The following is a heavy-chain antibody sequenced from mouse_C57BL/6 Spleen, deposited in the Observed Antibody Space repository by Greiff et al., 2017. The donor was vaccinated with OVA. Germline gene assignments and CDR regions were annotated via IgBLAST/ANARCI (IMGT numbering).Heavy chain of an antibody. CDR3: TRSGLLSFMDY. J-gene: IGHJ4*01. D-gene: IGHD2-10*01. CDR2: IDPETGGT. Sequence: QVQLQQSGAELVRPGASVTLSCKASGYTFTDYEMHWVKQTPVHGLEWIGAIDPETGGTAYNQKFKGKAILTADKSSSTAYMELRSLTSEDSAVYYWTRSGLLSFMDYWGQGTSVTVSS. CDR1: GYTFTDYE. V-gene: IGHV1-15*01.